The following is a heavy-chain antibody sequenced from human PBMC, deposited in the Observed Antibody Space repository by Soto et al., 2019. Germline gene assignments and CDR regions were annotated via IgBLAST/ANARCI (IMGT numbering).Heavy chain of an antibody. D-gene: IGHD5-18*01. Sequence: QVQLVESGGGVVQPGRSLRLSWAASGFTFSSYGMHWVRQAPGKGLEWVAVISYDGSNKYYADSVKGRFTISRDNSKNTLYLQMNSLRAEDTAVYYCAKGSERDTAPGYFDYWGQGTLVTVSS. CDR1: GFTFSSYG. J-gene: IGHJ4*02. CDR3: AKGSERDTAPGYFDY. CDR2: ISYDGSNK. V-gene: IGHV3-30*18.